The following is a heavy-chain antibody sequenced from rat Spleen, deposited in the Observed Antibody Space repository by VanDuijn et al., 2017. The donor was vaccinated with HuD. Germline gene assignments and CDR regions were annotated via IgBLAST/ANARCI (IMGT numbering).Heavy chain of an antibody. CDR3: ATDLDYYDGSYYVNWFAY. V-gene: IGHV5-20*01. D-gene: IGHD1-12*02. CDR1: GFTFSDYY. Sequence: EVQLVESDGGLVQPGRSLELSCAASGFTFSDYYMVWVRQAPTKGLEWVATISYDGNSTYYRDSVKGRFTISRDNAKRILYLQMDSLRSEDTATYYCATDLDYYDGSYYVNWFAYWGQGTLVTVSS. J-gene: IGHJ3*01. CDR2: ISYDGNST.